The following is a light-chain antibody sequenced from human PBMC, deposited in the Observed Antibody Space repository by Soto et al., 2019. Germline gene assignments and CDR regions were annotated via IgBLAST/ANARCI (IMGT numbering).Light chain of an antibody. CDR3: QSYDSSLSGHVV. CDR1: SSDVGGYNY. J-gene: IGLJ2*01. V-gene: IGLV2-14*01. Sequence: QSALTQPASVSGSPGQSITISCTGTSSDVGGYNYVSWYQQHPGKAPKLMIYEVSNRPSGVSNRFSGSKSGNTASLTISGLQAEDEADYYCQSYDSSLSGHVVFGGGTQLTVL. CDR2: EVS.